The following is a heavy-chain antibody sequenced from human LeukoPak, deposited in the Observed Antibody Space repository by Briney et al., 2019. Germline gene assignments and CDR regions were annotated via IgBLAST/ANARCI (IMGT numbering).Heavy chain of an antibody. CDR2: TYYRSKWYN. J-gene: IGHJ4*02. V-gene: IGHV6-1*01. CDR1: GDSVSSNSAA. Sequence: KPSQTLSLTGAISGDSVSSNSAAWNWIRQSPSRGLEWLGRTYYRSKWYNDYAVSVKSRITINPDTSKNQFSLQLNSVTPEDTAVYYCARDLKVGSPEDTGFDYWGQGTLVTVSS. CDR3: ARDLKVGSPEDTGFDY. D-gene: IGHD1-26*01.